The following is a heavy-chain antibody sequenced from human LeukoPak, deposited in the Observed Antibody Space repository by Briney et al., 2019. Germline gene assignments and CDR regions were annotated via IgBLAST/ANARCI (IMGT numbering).Heavy chain of an antibody. CDR3: ARLKPPASGSGSYYKNFNWFDP. Sequence: SETLSLTCTVSGGSISSATYYWSWIRQPPGKVLEWIGEINHSGSTNYNPSLKSRVTISVDTSKNQFSLKLSSVTAADTAVYYCARLKPPASGSGSYYKNFNWFDPWGQGTLVTVSS. J-gene: IGHJ5*02. CDR1: GGSISSATYY. V-gene: IGHV4-39*07. D-gene: IGHD3-10*01. CDR2: INHSGST.